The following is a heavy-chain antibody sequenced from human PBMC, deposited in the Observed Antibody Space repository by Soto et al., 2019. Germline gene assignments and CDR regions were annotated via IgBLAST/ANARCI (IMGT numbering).Heavy chain of an antibody. Sequence: QVTLKESGPVLVKPTETLTLTCTVSGFSLSNARMGVSWIRQPPGKALEWLAHIFSNDEKSDSTSLKSRLTISKDTSKSQVVLTMTNMDPVDTATYYCARSLGDILTGGYFDYWGQGTLVTVSS. CDR1: GFSLSNARMG. V-gene: IGHV2-26*01. CDR3: ARSLGDILTGGYFDY. CDR2: IFSNDEK. D-gene: IGHD3-9*01. J-gene: IGHJ4*02.